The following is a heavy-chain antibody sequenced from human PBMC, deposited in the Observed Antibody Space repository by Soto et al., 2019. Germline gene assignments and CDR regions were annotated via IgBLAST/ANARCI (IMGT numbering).Heavy chain of an antibody. V-gene: IGHV1-69*01. CDR2: IIPIFGTA. CDR1: GGTFSSYA. D-gene: IGHD6-13*01. J-gene: IGHJ4*02. CDR3: AREGDSSSWTNESFDY. Sequence: QVQLVQSGAEVKKPGYSVKVSCKASGGTFSSYAISWVRQAPGQGLEWMGGIIPIFGTANYAQKFQGRVTITAEESTSTDYMELSSLRSEDTAVYYCAREGDSSSWTNESFDYWRKGTLVTVSS.